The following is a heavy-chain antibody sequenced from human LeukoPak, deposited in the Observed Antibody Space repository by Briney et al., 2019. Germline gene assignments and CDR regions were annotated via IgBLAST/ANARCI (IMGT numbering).Heavy chain of an antibody. Sequence: ASVKVSCKASGYTFTGYYMHWVRQAPGQGLEWMGRINPNSGGTNYAQKFQGRVTMTRDTSISTAYMELSSLRSEDTAIYYCATSSGNYHFDYWGQGTLVTVSS. CDR2: INPNSGGT. J-gene: IGHJ4*02. V-gene: IGHV1-2*06. CDR3: ATSSGNYHFDY. CDR1: GYTFTGYY. D-gene: IGHD1-26*01.